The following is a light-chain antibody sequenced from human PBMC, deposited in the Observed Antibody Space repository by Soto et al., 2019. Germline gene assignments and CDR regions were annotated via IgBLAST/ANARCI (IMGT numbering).Light chain of an antibody. V-gene: IGKV3-11*01. CDR2: DAS. CDR3: QQRSDWPPLT. CDR1: QSVSNY. J-gene: IGKJ4*01. Sequence: EIVLTQSPATLSLSPGERATLSCRASQSVSNYLAWYQQKPGQAPRLLIYDASNRATGIPARFSGRGSGTDFTLTISSLEPEDVAVYYCQQRSDWPPLTFGGGTKVEIK.